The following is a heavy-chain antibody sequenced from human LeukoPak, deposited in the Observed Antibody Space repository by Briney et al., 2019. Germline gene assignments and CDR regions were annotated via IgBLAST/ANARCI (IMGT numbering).Heavy chain of an antibody. V-gene: IGHV3-74*01. J-gene: IGHJ4*02. D-gene: IGHD4-23*01. CDR1: GFTLTDYW. Sequence: GGSLRLSCAASGFTLTDYWMYWVRHAPGSGLVWDSRINTDGSRTDYADSVKGRITISRDNAKNTLFLQMNSLTTEDTGVYYCARDLLSGNSVIDSWGQGTLVTVSS. CDR3: ARDLLSGNSVIDS. CDR2: INTDGSRT.